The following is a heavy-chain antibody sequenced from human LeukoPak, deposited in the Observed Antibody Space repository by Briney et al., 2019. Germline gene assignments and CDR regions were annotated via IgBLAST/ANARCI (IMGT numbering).Heavy chain of an antibody. J-gene: IGHJ5*02. CDR3: VRGPYGASISKWFDP. Sequence: SETLSLTCTVSAGSISLYNTYYWNWIRQSPGKGLEWIGYIYYSGSTSYNPSLKNRVTLSVDTSRNQLSLQLSSVTTADTAVYYCVRGPYGASISKWFDPWGQGTLVIVSS. CDR1: AGSISLYNTYY. V-gene: IGHV4-59*01. D-gene: IGHD4/OR15-4a*01. CDR2: IYYSGST.